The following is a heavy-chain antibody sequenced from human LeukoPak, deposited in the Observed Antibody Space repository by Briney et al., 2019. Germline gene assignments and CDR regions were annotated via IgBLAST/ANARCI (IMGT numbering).Heavy chain of an antibody. CDR3: ARNGPPSSSSYYYYYAMDV. CDR1: GGSISSTNW. J-gene: IGHJ6*02. Sequence: SETLSLTCAVSGGSISSTNWWTWVRQPPGKGLEWIGEIYHSGSTNYNPSLKSRVTISVDKSKNQFSLKLSSVTAADTAIYYCARNGPPSSSSYYYYYAMDVWGPGTTVTVSS. V-gene: IGHV4-4*02. CDR2: IYHSGST. D-gene: IGHD6-13*01.